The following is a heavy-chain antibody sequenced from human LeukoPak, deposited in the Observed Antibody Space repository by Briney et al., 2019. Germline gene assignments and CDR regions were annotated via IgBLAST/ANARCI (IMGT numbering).Heavy chain of an antibody. V-gene: IGHV3-53*01. CDR3: ARGVEPLAANTLAY. D-gene: IGHD1-14*01. J-gene: IGHJ4*02. CDR2: LYSDGNT. Sequence: GGSLRLSCAASGFTVITNHMTWVRQAPGKGREWVSVLYSDGNTKYADSVQGRFTISRDNSKNTLYLEMNSLSPDDTAVYYCARGVEPLAANTLAYWGQGTLVTVSS. CDR1: GFTVITNH.